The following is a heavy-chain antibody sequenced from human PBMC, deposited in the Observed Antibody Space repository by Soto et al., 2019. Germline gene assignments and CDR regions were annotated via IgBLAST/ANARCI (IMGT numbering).Heavy chain of an antibody. V-gene: IGHV4-39*01. CDR2: IYYSGST. J-gene: IGHJ3*02. D-gene: IGHD4-17*01. Sequence: ASETLSLTCTVSGGSISSSSYYWGWIRQPPGKGLEWIGSIYYSGSTYYNPSLKSRVTISVDTSKNQFSLKLSSVTAADTAVYYCASLPTTVTSAFDIRGQGTMVTVSS. CDR1: GGSISSSSYY. CDR3: ASLPTTVTSAFDI.